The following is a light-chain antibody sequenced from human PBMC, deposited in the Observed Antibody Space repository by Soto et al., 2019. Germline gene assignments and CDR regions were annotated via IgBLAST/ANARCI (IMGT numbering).Light chain of an antibody. CDR2: GAS. CDR3: QQYNNWPRT. CDR1: QSISTN. V-gene: IGKV3-15*01. J-gene: IGKJ1*01. Sequence: VMTQSPATLSVSPGERATLSCRASQSISTNLAWYQQNLGQAPRLLIYGASTRATGIPARFSGSGSGTDFTLTITSLQSEDFAVYYCQQYNNWPRTFGQGPKVDIK.